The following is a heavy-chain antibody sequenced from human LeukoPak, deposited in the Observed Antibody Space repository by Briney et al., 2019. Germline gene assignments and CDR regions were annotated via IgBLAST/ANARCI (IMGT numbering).Heavy chain of an antibody. CDR1: GFTFSDYW. CDR2: IRQDDSEK. D-gene: IGHD4-23*01. Sequence: PGGSLRLSCSACGFTFSDYWMIWVRQAPGKGLEWVANIRQDDSEKNYVGSVKGRFTISRDNAKFSLYLQMSSLRAEDTAVYYCATDRKVGTWDPRFNYWGQGTLVTVSS. J-gene: IGHJ4*02. V-gene: IGHV3-7*01. CDR3: ATDRKVGTWDPRFNY.